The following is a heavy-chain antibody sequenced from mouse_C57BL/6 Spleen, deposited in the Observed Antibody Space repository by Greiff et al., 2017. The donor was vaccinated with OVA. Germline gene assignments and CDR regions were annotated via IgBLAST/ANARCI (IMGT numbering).Heavy chain of an antibody. Sequence: EVQLQQSGPGLVKPSQSLSLTCSVTGYSITSGYYWNRIRQFPGNKLEWMGYISYDGSNNYNPSLKNRISITRDTSKNQFFLKLKSVTTEDTATYYCAREGYYGSSYDFDYWGQGTTLTVSS. CDR2: ISYDGSN. D-gene: IGHD1-1*01. CDR1: GYSITSGYY. J-gene: IGHJ2*01. V-gene: IGHV3-6*01. CDR3: AREGYYGSSYDFDY.